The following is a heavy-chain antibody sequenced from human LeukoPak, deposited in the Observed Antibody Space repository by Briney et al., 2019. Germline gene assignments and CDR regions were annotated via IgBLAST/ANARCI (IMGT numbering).Heavy chain of an antibody. Sequence: TPSETLSLTCTVSGGSISSSSYYWGWIRQPPGKGLEWIGSIYYSGSTYYNPSPKSRVTISVDTSKNQFSLKLSSVTAADTAVYYCARCRGYSYGYTDYPNWFDPWGQGTLVTVSS. CDR2: IYYSGST. J-gene: IGHJ5*02. CDR1: GGSISSSSYY. V-gene: IGHV4-39*07. D-gene: IGHD5-18*01. CDR3: ARCRGYSYGYTDYPNWFDP.